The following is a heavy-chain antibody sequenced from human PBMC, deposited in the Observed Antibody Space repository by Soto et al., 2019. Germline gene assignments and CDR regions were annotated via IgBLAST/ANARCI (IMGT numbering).Heavy chain of an antibody. CDR2: IYYSGST. D-gene: IGHD5-12*01. V-gene: IGHV4-61*01. J-gene: IGHJ4*02. Sequence: PSETLSLTCTVSGDSIRSGNHYWSWIRQPPGKGLEWIGYIYYSGSTNYNPSLKSRVTISVDTSTNQFSLRLSSVTAADTAVYYCARWLRLGYYFDYWGQGTLVTVSS. CDR3: ARWLRLGYYFDY. CDR1: GDSIRSGNHY.